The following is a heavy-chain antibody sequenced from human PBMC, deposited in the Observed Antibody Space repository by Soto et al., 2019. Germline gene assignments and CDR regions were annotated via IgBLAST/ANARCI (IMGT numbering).Heavy chain of an antibody. CDR3: ACLATVMVTTAGY. D-gene: IGHD5-18*01. J-gene: IGHJ4*02. V-gene: IGHV3-74*01. CDR2: INSDGSSI. CDR1: GFTFSSYW. Sequence: GGSLRLSCAASGFTFSSYWMHWVRQAPGKGLVWVSRINSDGSSISYADSVKGRFTISRDNAKNTLYLQMNSLRVEDTAVYYWACLATVMVTTAGYWGRGPLITVS.